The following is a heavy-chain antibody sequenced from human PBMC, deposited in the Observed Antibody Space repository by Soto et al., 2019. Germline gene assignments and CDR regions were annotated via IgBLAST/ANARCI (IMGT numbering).Heavy chain of an antibody. CDR3: ARGPGWYFQH. CDR2: INHSGST. J-gene: IGHJ1*01. V-gene: IGHV4-34*01. D-gene: IGHD2-15*01. CDR1: GGSFSGYY. Sequence: QVQLQQWGAGLLKPSETLSLTCAVYGGSFSGYYWSWIRQPPGKGLEWIGEINHSGSTNYNPSLKSRVTISVDTSKNQFSLKLSSVTAADTAVYHCARGPGWYFQHWGQGTLVTVSS.